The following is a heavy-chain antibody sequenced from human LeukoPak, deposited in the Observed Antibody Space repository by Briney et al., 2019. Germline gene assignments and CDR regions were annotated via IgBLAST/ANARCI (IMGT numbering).Heavy chain of an antibody. CDR1: GGTFSSYA. D-gene: IGHD1-26*01. CDR3: ARDDGSATLGFDS. CDR2: VIPVLGTT. Sequence: SVKVSCKASGGTFSSYAISWVRQAPGQGLEWMGGVIPVLGTTNYAQKFQDRVSITTDESTSTAYMEVSSLRSVDTAVYYCARDDGSATLGFDSWGQGTLVTVSS. V-gene: IGHV1-69*05. J-gene: IGHJ4*02.